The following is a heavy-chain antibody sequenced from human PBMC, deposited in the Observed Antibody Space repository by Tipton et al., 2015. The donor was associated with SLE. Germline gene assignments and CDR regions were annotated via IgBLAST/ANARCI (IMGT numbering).Heavy chain of an antibody. D-gene: IGHD4-23*01. Sequence: TLSLTCTVSGGSISSYYWSWIRQPPGQGLEWMGYIYHSGSTTYNPSLKSRVTISIDTSKNQFSLKLSSVTAADTAVYYCARDNVDFMNGGGYNGMDVWGQGTTVTVSS. CDR2: IYHSGST. V-gene: IGHV4-59*01. CDR3: ARDNVDFMNGGGYNGMDV. CDR1: GGSISSYY. J-gene: IGHJ6*02.